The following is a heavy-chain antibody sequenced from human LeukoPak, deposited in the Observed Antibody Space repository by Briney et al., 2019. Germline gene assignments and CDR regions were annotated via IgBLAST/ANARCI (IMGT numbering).Heavy chain of an antibody. CDR2: ISSSGSTI. Sequence: GGSLRLSCAASGFTFSDYYMSWIRQAPGKGLEWVSYISSSGSTIYYADSVKGRFTISRDNAKNSLYLQMNSLRAEDTAVYYCARTPIYYYDSSGIFDYWGQGTLVTVSS. CDR1: GFTFSDYY. J-gene: IGHJ4*02. CDR3: ARTPIYYYDSSGIFDY. D-gene: IGHD3-22*01. V-gene: IGHV3-11*04.